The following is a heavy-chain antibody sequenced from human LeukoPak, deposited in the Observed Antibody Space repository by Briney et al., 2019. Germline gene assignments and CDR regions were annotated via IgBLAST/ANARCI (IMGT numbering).Heavy chain of an antibody. CDR1: GLTSGYW. Sequence: GGSLRLSCAASGLTSGYWMSWVRQAPGEGLEWVANIKQDGSEKYYVDSVKGRFIIFRDNTRNSLYLEVNGLRVEDTAVYYCARLGTTVTTFYDWGQGALVTVSS. CDR2: IKQDGSEK. CDR3: ARLGTTVTTFYD. J-gene: IGHJ4*02. V-gene: IGHV3-7*01. D-gene: IGHD4-17*01.